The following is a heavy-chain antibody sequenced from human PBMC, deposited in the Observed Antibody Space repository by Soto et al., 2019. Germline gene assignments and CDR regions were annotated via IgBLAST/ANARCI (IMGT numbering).Heavy chain of an antibody. CDR2: ISGSGGST. D-gene: IGHD3-9*01. CDR1: GFTFSSYA. Sequence: GGSLRLSCAASGFTFSSYAMSWVRQAPGKGLKWVSAISGSGGSTYYADSVKGRFTISRDNSKNTLYLQMNSLRAEDTAVYYCAKVPSHYDILTGGFDYWGQESLVTVSS. V-gene: IGHV3-23*01. J-gene: IGHJ4*02. CDR3: AKVPSHYDILTGGFDY.